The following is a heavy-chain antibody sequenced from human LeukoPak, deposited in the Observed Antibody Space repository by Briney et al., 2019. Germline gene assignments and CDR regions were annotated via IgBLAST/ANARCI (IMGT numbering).Heavy chain of an antibody. D-gene: IGHD6-19*01. V-gene: IGHV3-53*01. Sequence: GGSLRLSCAASGFTVSSNYMSWVRQAPGKGLEWVSVIYSGGSTYYGDSVKGRFTISRGNSKNTLYLQMNSLRAEDTAVYYCARGLKYSTGWYYFDYWGQGTLVTVSS. CDR1: GFTVSSNY. J-gene: IGHJ4*02. CDR2: IYSGGST. CDR3: ARGLKYSTGWYYFDY.